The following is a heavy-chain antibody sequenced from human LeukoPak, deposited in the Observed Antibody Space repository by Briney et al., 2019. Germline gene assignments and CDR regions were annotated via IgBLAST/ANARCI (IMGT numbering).Heavy chain of an antibody. CDR2: INAGNGNT. J-gene: IGHJ4*02. Sequence: ASVKVSCKASQYTFTDYAVHWVRQAPGQRLEWMGWINAGNGNTKYSQKFQGRVTITRDTSASTAYMELSSLRSEDTAVYYCARVLAAAGTSVGYWGQGTLVTVSS. CDR3: ARVLAAAGTSVGY. D-gene: IGHD6-13*01. V-gene: IGHV1-3*01. CDR1: QYTFTDYA.